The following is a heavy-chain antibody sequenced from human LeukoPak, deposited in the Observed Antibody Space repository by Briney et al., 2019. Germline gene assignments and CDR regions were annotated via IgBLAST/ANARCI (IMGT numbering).Heavy chain of an antibody. V-gene: IGHV3-9*01. Sequence: GGSLRLSCAASGYTFDDYAMHWVRQAPGKGLEWVSGISWNSGSIGYADSVKGRFTISRDNAKNSLYLQMNSLRAEDTALYYYAKDKSYSSSWYAFDIWGQGTMVTVSS. J-gene: IGHJ3*02. CDR3: AKDKSYSSSWYAFDI. CDR1: GYTFDDYA. D-gene: IGHD6-13*01. CDR2: ISWNSGSI.